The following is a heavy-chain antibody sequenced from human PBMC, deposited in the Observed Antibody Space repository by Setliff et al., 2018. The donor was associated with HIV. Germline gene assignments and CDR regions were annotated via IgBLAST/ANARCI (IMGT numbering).Heavy chain of an antibody. J-gene: IGHJ3*02. D-gene: IGHD6-13*01. Sequence: GGSMRLSCAASGFTFSRNGMHWVRQAPGKGLEWVAVIWYDGYNKHYADSVKGRFTISRDNSKNTLYLQMYSLRAEDTAVYYCARERRWIAAAGTADAFDIWGQGTMVTVS. CDR3: ARERRWIAAAGTADAFDI. V-gene: IGHV3-33*01. CDR1: GFTFSRNG. CDR2: IWYDGYNK.